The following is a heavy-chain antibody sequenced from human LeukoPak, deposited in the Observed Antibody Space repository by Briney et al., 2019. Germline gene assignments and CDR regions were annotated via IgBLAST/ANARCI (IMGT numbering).Heavy chain of an antibody. V-gene: IGHV3-7*01. D-gene: IGHD1-26*01. CDR3: ARVWYSGSYPVDY. CDR1: GFTFSSYA. J-gene: IGHJ4*02. CDR2: INQDGTEK. Sequence: GGSLRLSCAVSGFTFSSYAMSWVRQAPGKGLEWVANINQDGTEKYYVDSVKGRFTISRDNAKNSLYLQMNSLRAEDTAVYYCARVWYSGSYPVDYWGQGTLVTVSS.